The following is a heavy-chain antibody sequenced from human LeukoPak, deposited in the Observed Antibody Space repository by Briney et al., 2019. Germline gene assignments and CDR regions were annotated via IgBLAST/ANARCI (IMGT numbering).Heavy chain of an antibody. Sequence: ASVKVSCKASGYTFTGYYMHWVRQAPGQGLEWMGWINPNSGGTNYAQKFQGRATMTRGTSISTAYMELSRLRSDDTAVYYCARAPGYSYGLNWGQGTLVTVSS. D-gene: IGHD5-18*01. V-gene: IGHV1-2*02. CDR1: GYTFTGYY. J-gene: IGHJ4*02. CDR2: INPNSGGT. CDR3: ARAPGYSYGLN.